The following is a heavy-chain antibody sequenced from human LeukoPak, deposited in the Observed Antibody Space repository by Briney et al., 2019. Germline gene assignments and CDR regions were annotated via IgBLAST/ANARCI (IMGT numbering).Heavy chain of an antibody. CDR3: ARDCTPIYGDCQPDY. D-gene: IGHD4-17*01. V-gene: IGHV3-74*01. CDR2: INTDGSST. J-gene: IGHJ4*02. CDR1: GFTFSSYW. Sequence: GGSLRLSCAASGFTFSSYWMHWARQAPGKGLVWVSRINTDGSSTSYADSVKGRFTISRDNAKNTLYLQMNSLRAEDTAVYYCARDCTPIYGDCQPDYWGQGTLVTVSS.